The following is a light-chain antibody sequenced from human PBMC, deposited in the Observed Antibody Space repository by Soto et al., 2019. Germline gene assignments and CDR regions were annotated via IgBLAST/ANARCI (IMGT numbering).Light chain of an antibody. CDR1: SSNIGSNI. V-gene: IGLV1-44*01. CDR3: SAWDASLNAIL. J-gene: IGLJ2*01. CDR2: NND. Sequence: QSVLSQPPSASGTPGQRVTISCSGRSSNIGSNIVNWYQQLPGTAPKLLIYNNDQRPSGVPDRFSGSKSGTSASLAISGLQSEDEADYYCSAWDASLNAILFVGGTKLTVL.